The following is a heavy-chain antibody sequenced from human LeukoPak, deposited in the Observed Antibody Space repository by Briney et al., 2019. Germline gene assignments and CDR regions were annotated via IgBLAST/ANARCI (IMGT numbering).Heavy chain of an antibody. V-gene: IGHV1-8*01. J-gene: IGHJ4*02. D-gene: IGHD3-16*01. CDR3: ARGVGDLGDY. Sequence: GASVKVSCKASGYTFTSYDINWVRQATGQGLEWMGWMSPNSGNTDYVQKFQGRVTMTRNTSISTAYMELSSLRSEDTAVYYCARGVGDLGDYWGQGTLVTVSS. CDR2: MSPNSGNT. CDR1: GYTFTSYD.